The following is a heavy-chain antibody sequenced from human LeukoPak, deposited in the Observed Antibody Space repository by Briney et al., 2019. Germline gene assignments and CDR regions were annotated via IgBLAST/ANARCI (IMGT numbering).Heavy chain of an antibody. V-gene: IGHV5-51*01. D-gene: IGHD3-3*01. CDR1: GYSFTSYW. CDR2: IYPGDSDT. CDR3: AGLSKGKDSEILPFYYGLAV. J-gene: IGHJ6*02. Sequence: HGESLKISCKGSGYSFTSYWIGWVRQMPGKGLEWMGIIYPGDSDTRYSPSFQGQVTISADKSISTAYLQCSSLKASDTDKYYCAGLSKGKDSEILPFYYGLAVWGQGTTVTVSS.